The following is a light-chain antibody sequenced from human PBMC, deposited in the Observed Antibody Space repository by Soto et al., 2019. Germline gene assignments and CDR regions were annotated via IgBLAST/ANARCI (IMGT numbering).Light chain of an antibody. CDR2: EVS. CDR3: SSYTSISAVV. Sequence: QSVLTQPASVSGSPGQSITISCTGTSSDVGGYNYVSWYQQHPGKAPKLMIYEVSYRPSGVSNRFSGSKSGNTASLTISGLRAEDEADYYCSSYTSISAVVFGGGTQLTVL. V-gene: IGLV2-14*01. J-gene: IGLJ2*01. CDR1: SSDVGGYNY.